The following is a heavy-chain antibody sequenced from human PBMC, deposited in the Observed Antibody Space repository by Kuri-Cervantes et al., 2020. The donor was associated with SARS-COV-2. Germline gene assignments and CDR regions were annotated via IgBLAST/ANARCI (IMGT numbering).Heavy chain of an antibody. Sequence: ASVKVSCKASGYTFTGYYIHWVRQAPGQGLEWMGWINPDSGGTKYAQKFQGRVTMTRDTSIRTAYMELSSLRSDDTAAYYCARDVSPPIDTIFAVVINYFDYWGRGTLVTVSS. CDR2: INPDSGGT. CDR1: GYTFTGYY. D-gene: IGHD3-3*01. J-gene: IGHJ4*02. CDR3: ARDVSPPIDTIFAVVINYFDY. V-gene: IGHV1-2*02.